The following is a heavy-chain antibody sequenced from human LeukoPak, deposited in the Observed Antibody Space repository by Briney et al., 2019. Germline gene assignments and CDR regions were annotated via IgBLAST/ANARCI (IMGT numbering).Heavy chain of an antibody. CDR1: GFIFSSYS. V-gene: IGHV3-21*01. J-gene: IGHJ6*03. Sequence: GGSLRLSCAASGFIFSSYSMNWVRQAPGKGLEWVSSISSSSSYMYYADSVKGRFTISRDNTKNSLYLQMNSLRAEDTAVYYCARARLEWLPPHYYYMDVWGKGTTVTVSS. D-gene: IGHD3-3*01. CDR2: ISSSSSYM. CDR3: ARARLEWLPPHYYYMDV.